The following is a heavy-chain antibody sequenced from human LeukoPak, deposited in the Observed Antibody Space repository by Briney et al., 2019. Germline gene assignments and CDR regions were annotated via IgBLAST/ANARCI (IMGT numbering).Heavy chain of an antibody. J-gene: IGHJ4*02. CDR3: ATDGAVAGTAYPEY. V-gene: IGHV1-2*02. D-gene: IGHD6-19*01. Sequence: ASVKVSCMASGYTFTGYYIHWVRQAPGQGLEWMGWINPNSGGTKYAQKFQGRVTMTRDTSISTAYMELSSLTSDDTALYYCATDGAVAGTAYPEYWGQGTLVTVSS. CDR1: GYTFTGYY. CDR2: INPNSGGT.